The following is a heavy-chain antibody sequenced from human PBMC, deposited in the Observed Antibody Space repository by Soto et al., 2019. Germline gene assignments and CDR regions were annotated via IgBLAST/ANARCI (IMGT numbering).Heavy chain of an antibody. CDR1: GFTFRTYT. Sequence: EVQLVESGGGLVKPGGSLRLSCVASGFTFRTYTMNWVRQAPGKGLEWVSGIRGFSPYTFYAESVKGRFTISRDNAKNSLYLQMNSLGVEDTAVYYCARGQGTYADYWGQGTLVSVSS. CDR3: ARGQGTYADY. CDR2: IRGFSPYT. J-gene: IGHJ4*02. V-gene: IGHV3-21*01. D-gene: IGHD3-10*01.